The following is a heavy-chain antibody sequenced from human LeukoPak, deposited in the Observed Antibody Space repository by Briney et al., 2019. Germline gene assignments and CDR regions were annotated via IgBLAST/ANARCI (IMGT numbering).Heavy chain of an antibody. V-gene: IGHV3-7*04. CDR3: ARDFQWALDY. CDR2: IKQDGSVN. Sequence: HPGGSLRLSCAASGFTFSSYWMTWVRQAPGKGLEWVANIKQDGSVNNYVDSVKGRFTISRDNAKSSLFLQMNSLRAEDTAVYYCARDFQWALDYWVQGTLVTVAS. D-gene: IGHD1-26*01. CDR1: GFTFSSYW. J-gene: IGHJ4*02.